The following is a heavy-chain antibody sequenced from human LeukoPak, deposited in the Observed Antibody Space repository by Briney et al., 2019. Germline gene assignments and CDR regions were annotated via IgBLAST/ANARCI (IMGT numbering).Heavy chain of an antibody. V-gene: IGHV1-18*01. CDR2: ISAYNGDT. CDR3: ARDGHRMYYYESSDYRFDS. CDR1: GYTFTSYG. J-gene: IGHJ4*02. Sequence: ASVKVSCKASGYTFTSYGISWVRQAPGQGLEWMGWISAYNGDTKYAQKLQGRVTMTRDTSTSTAYMELRSLRSDDKAVYYCARDGHRMYYYESSDYRFDSWGQGTLVTVSS. D-gene: IGHD3-22*01.